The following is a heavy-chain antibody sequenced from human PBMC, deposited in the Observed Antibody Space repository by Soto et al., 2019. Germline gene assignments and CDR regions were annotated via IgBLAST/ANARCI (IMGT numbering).Heavy chain of an antibody. Sequence: LRLSCAASGFTFSSYSMNWVRQAPCRVRDWVSSISSSSSCIYYADSVKGRFTISRDNAKNSLYLQMNSLRAEDTAVYYCARDLSSSSWYTKGYYYYGMDVWGQGTTVTVSS. D-gene: IGHD6-13*01. V-gene: IGHV3-21*01. J-gene: IGHJ6*02. CDR2: ISSSSSCI. CDR3: ARDLSSSSWYTKGYYYYGMDV. CDR1: GFTFSSYS.